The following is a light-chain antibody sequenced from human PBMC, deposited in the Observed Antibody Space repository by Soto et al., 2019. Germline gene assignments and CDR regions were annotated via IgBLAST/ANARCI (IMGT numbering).Light chain of an antibody. J-gene: IGKJ2*01. Sequence: EIVLTQYPGTMSLSPGERATLSCRASQSVSSSYLGWYQQKPGQAPRLLIYGASSRATGIPDRFSGSGSGTDFTLTISRLEPEDFAVYYCQRYGGSPLYTFGQGTKLEIK. V-gene: IGKV3-20*01. CDR1: QSVSSSY. CDR2: GAS. CDR3: QRYGGSPLYT.